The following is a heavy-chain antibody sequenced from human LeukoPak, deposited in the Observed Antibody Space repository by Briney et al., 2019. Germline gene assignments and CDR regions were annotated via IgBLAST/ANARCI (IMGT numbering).Heavy chain of an antibody. J-gene: IGHJ5*02. Sequence: PSGTLSLTCAVSGGSIINSNWWSWVRQPPGKGLEWIGEINHSGSTNYNPSLKSRVTISVDTSKNQLSLKLSSVTAADTAVYYCARGRSGSYRTPILAAGWFDPWGQGTLVTVSS. CDR3: ARGRSGSYRTPILAAGWFDP. CDR2: INHSGST. D-gene: IGHD1-26*01. V-gene: IGHV4-4*02. CDR1: GGSIINSNW.